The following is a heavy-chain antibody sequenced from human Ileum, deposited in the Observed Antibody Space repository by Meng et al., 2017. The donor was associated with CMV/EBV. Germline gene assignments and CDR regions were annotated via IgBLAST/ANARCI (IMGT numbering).Heavy chain of an antibody. D-gene: IGHD3-10*01. CDR1: GYTCASCG. J-gene: IGHJ4*02. CDR2: SSGYNGKI. CDR3: ARDGSGSDLDPIFDY. V-gene: IGHV1-18*01. Sequence: SGYTCASCGTSGGRQAPGEGLEWMGWSSGYNGKINYAQKFQGRVTMTTETSTSTAYMEMRSLTSDDTAVYYCARDGSGSDLDPIFDYWGPGSLVTVSS.